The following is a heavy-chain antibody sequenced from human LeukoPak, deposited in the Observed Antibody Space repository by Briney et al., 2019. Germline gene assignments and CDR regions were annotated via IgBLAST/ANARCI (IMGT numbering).Heavy chain of an antibody. CDR1: GFTFSSYW. D-gene: IGHD2-15*01. V-gene: IGHV3-7*01. Sequence: GGSLRLSCTASGFTFSSYWMNWVRQTPGKGLEGVAHINENGNVKAYVDSVKGRFTISRDNAGNSLYLQIDSLRADDTAMYYCARDCTGAGCYSLAFWGQGTLVTVSS. J-gene: IGHJ4*02. CDR2: INENGNVK. CDR3: ARDCTGAGCYSLAF.